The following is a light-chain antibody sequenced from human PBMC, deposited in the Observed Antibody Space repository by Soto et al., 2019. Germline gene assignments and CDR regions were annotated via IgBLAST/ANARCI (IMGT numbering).Light chain of an antibody. V-gene: IGLV1-47*02. Sequence: QSVLTQPHSASGTPGQRVTIFCSGSSSNIGSNYVYWYQQLPGTAPKLLIYSNNQRPSGVPDRFSGSKSGTSASLAISGLRSEDEADYYCAAWDDSLKVFGGGTKVTVL. J-gene: IGLJ3*02. CDR3: AAWDDSLKV. CDR1: SSNIGSNY. CDR2: SNN.